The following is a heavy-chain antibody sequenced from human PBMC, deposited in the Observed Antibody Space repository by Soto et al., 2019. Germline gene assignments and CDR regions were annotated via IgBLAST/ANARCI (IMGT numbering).Heavy chain of an antibody. CDR3: ARVGIPYCSGGSCYVGWFDP. Sequence: ALVKVSCKXSGYTFTGYYMHWVRQAPGQGLEWMGWINPNSGGTNYAQKFQGRVTMTRDTSISTAYMELSRLRSDDTAVYYCARVGIPYCSGGSCYVGWFDPWGQGTLVTVSS. CDR2: INPNSGGT. D-gene: IGHD2-15*01. CDR1: GYTFTGYY. J-gene: IGHJ5*02. V-gene: IGHV1-2*02.